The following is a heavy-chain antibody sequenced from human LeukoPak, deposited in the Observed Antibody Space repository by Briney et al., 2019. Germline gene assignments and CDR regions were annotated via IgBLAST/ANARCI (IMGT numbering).Heavy chain of an antibody. CDR2: LTGSGATT. Sequence: GGSLRLSCAASGFTFSSYWMSWVRQAPGKGLEWVSALTGSGATTNYADSVKGRFTISRDNSKNTLFLQMNSLRAEDTAVYYCAKEDIVSTMGNFDYWGQGTLVTVPS. CDR3: AKEDIVSTMGNFDY. D-gene: IGHD5/OR15-5a*01. V-gene: IGHV3-23*01. CDR1: GFTFSSYW. J-gene: IGHJ4*02.